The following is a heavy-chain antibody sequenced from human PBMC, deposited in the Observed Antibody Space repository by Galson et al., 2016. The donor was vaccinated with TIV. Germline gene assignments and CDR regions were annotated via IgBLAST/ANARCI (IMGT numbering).Heavy chain of an antibody. CDR1: GFTFTTYG. V-gene: IGHV3-30*02. CDR2: MHYDGSDK. D-gene: IGHD4-17*01. Sequence: SLRLSCAASGFTFTTYGMHWVRQTAYKGLEWVAFMHYDGSDKKYADSVKGRFTISRHNSKNTLYLQMSNLRVEDTAVYFCATSTVPNLGDYWGQGTLVTVSS. CDR3: ATSTVPNLGDY. J-gene: IGHJ4*02.